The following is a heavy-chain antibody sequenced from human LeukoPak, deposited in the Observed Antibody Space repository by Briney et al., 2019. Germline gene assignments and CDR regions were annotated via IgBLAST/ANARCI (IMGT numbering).Heavy chain of an antibody. J-gene: IGHJ4*02. Sequence: PGGSLRLSCAASGFSFSTYWTTCVRQAAGKGLEWVANIEPAGSETYYVDPVKGRFTISRDNAKNLLYLQMNSLRAEDTAVYYCGRFGDEAAVDYWGQGTLVTVSS. CDR2: IEPAGSET. D-gene: IGHD3-10*01. CDR3: GRFGDEAAVDY. CDR1: GFSFSTYW. V-gene: IGHV3-7*01.